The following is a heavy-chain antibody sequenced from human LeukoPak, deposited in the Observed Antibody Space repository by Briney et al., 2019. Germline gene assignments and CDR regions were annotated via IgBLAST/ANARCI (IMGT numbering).Heavy chain of an antibody. CDR1: GFTFSSYG. Sequence: SRGSLRLSCAASGFTFSSYGMHWVRQAPGKGLEWVAVIWYDGSNKYYADSVKGRFTISRDNSKNTLYLQMNSLRAEDTAVYYCARDARYSSSWYYFDYWGQGTLVTVSS. J-gene: IGHJ4*02. V-gene: IGHV3-33*01. CDR2: IWYDGSNK. D-gene: IGHD6-13*01. CDR3: ARDARYSSSWYYFDY.